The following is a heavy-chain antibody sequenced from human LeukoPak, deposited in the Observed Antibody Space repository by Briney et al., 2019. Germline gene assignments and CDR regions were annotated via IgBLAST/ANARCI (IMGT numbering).Heavy chain of an antibody. J-gene: IGHJ3*02. D-gene: IGHD6-13*01. CDR2: IKSSGSPI. V-gene: IGHV3-48*03. Sequence: PGGSLRLSCSASGFTFSEYEMNWVRQTPGKGLEWISYIKSSGSPIDYADSVKGRFTISRDNAKNSLFLQMNSLRAEDTAVYYCARDWQWQQLDGDAFDIWGQGTMVTVSS. CDR3: ARDWQWQQLDGDAFDI. CDR1: GFTFSEYE.